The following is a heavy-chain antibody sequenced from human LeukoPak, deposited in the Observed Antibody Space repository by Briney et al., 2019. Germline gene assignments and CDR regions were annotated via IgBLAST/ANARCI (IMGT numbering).Heavy chain of an antibody. CDR2: IWYDGSNK. Sequence: GGSLGLSCAASGFTFSSYGMHWVRQAPGKGLEWVAVIWYDGSNKYYADSVKGRFTISRDNSKNTLYLQMNSLRAEDTAVYYCARDLNYYGSGSYLYYYYGMDVWGKGTTVTVSS. V-gene: IGHV3-33*01. J-gene: IGHJ6*04. D-gene: IGHD3-10*01. CDR1: GFTFSSYG. CDR3: ARDLNYYGSGSYLYYYYGMDV.